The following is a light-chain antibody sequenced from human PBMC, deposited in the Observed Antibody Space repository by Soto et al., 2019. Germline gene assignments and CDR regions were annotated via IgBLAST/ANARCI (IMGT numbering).Light chain of an antibody. CDR2: QVT. CDR1: SSEQGIYNY. J-gene: IGLJ1*01. Sequence: QSVLTQPASVSGSPGQWITISCTGSSSEQGIYNYVSWYQQKPGKAPKLMIYQVTNRPSGVSNRFSGSRSGNTASLTISWLQAEDEADYYYSSYTDSSNYVFGTGTKVTV. V-gene: IGLV2-14*01. CDR3: SSYTDSSNYV.